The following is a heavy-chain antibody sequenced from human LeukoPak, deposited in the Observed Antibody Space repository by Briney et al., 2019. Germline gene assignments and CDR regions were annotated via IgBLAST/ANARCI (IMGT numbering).Heavy chain of an antibody. D-gene: IGHD3-9*01. CDR3: ARTYYDILTGYYSFDY. Sequence: SETLSLTCTVSGGSISSFYWTWIRQPPGKGLEWIGYIYYSGSTNYNPSLKSRVTISVDTSKNQFSLKLSSVTAADTAVYYCARTYYDILTGYYSFDYWGQGTLVTVSS. CDR2: IYYSGST. V-gene: IGHV4-59*01. CDR1: GGSISSFY. J-gene: IGHJ4*02.